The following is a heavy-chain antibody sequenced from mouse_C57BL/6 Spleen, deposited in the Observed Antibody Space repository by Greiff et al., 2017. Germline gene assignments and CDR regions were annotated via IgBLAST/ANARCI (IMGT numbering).Heavy chain of an antibody. V-gene: IGHV1-74*01. D-gene: IGHD1-1*01. J-gene: IGHJ2*01. Sequence: VQLQQPGAELVKPGASVKVSCKASGYTFTSYWMHWVKQRPGQGLEWIGRIHPSDSDTNYNQKLKGEATLTVDKSSSTAYMQLSSLTSEDSAVYYCAIDPLDYGSRRGYWGQGTTRTVSS. CDR1: GYTFTSYW. CDR2: IHPSDSDT. CDR3: AIDPLDYGSRRGY.